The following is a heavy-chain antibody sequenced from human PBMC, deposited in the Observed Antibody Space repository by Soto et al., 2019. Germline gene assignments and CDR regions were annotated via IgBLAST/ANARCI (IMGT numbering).Heavy chain of an antibody. CDR2: ISGSGGST. CDR3: AKSTHYYDSSGYKD. J-gene: IGHJ4*02. V-gene: IGHV3-23*01. CDR1: GFTFSSYA. D-gene: IGHD3-22*01. Sequence: GGSLRLSCAAFGFTFSSYAMSWVRQAPGKGLEWVSAISGSGGSTYYADSVKGRFTISRDNSKNTLYLQMNSLRAEDTAVYYCAKSTHYYDSSGYKDWGQGTLVTVSS.